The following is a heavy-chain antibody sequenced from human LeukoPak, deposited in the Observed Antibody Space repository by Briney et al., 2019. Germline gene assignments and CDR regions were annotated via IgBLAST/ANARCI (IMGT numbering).Heavy chain of an antibody. CDR2: IIPILGIA. CDR1: GGTFSSYA. D-gene: IGHD6-19*01. Sequence: WASVKVSCKASGGTFSSYAISWVRQAPGQGLEWMGRIIPILGIANYAQKFQGRVTITADKSTSTAYMELSSLRSEDTAVYYCARRIAVAGTYYYYYGMDVWGQGTTVTVS. V-gene: IGHV1-69*04. CDR3: ARRIAVAGTYYYYYGMDV. J-gene: IGHJ6*02.